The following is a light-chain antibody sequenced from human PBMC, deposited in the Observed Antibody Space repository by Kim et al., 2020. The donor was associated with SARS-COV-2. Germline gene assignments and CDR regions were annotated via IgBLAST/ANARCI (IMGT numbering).Light chain of an antibody. Sequence: EIVMTQSPATLSVSPGERATLSCRASQSIGSSLAWYQQKPGQAPSLLIYDTSTRATGIPARFSGSGSGTEFTLTISSLQSEDFAVYYCQQYKKWPPYTFGQGTKLEIK. J-gene: IGKJ2*01. CDR3: QQYKKWPPYT. CDR2: DTS. V-gene: IGKV3-15*01. CDR1: QSIGSS.